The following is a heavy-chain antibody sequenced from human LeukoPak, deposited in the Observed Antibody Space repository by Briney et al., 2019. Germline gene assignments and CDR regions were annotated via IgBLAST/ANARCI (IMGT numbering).Heavy chain of an antibody. D-gene: IGHD3-22*01. Sequence: SETLSLTCAVYGGSFSGYYWSWIRQPPGKGLEWIGEINHSGSTNYNPSLKSRVTISVDTSKNQFSLKLSSVTAADTAVYYCARVAYYYDSSGYGFDYWGQGTLVTASS. CDR3: ARVAYYYDSSGYGFDY. V-gene: IGHV4-34*01. CDR1: GGSFSGYY. J-gene: IGHJ4*02. CDR2: INHSGST.